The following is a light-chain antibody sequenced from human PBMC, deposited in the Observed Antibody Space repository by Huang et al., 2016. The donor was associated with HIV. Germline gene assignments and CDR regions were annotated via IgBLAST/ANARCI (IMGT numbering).Light chain of an antibody. CDR1: RNLTNSQ. V-gene: IGKV3-20*01. Sequence: EVVLTQSPGILSLSAGERASLSCRASRNLTNSQLAWYQQKVGQPPRLLVFGASTRVSGVPERFTGGVSGRDFTLSISGLELDDFATYYCQQYDTFSVGQGTRLE. CDR3: QQYDTFS. CDR2: GAS. J-gene: IGKJ2*01.